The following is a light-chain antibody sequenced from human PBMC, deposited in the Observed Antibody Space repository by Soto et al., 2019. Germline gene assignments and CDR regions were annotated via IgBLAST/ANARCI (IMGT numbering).Light chain of an antibody. J-gene: IGLJ1*01. CDR2: ENS. CDR1: SSNIGAGYQ. CDR3: QSYDSSLSGYV. Sequence: QSVLTQPPSVSAAPGQRVTISCTGSSSNIGAGYQAHWYQQVPGTAPKLLIYENSNRPSGVPDRFSGSKSGTSASLAITGLQAEDEDEYYCQSYDSSLSGYVFGTGTKVTVL. V-gene: IGLV1-40*01.